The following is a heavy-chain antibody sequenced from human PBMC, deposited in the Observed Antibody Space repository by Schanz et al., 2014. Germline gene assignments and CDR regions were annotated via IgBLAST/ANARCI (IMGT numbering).Heavy chain of an antibody. CDR2: LYINAGST. CDR1: GFSVSTNY. Sequence: EVQLVESGGGLIQPGGSLRLSCAVSGFSVSTNYMSWARQAPGKGLEWISSLYINAGSTRYADSVKGRFTISRDNSRNTLFLQMESLRTEDTAVYHCAKERDITGWNHGDYWGQGTLVTVSS. CDR3: AKERDITGWNHGDY. V-gene: IGHV3-66*03. D-gene: IGHD6-19*01. J-gene: IGHJ4*02.